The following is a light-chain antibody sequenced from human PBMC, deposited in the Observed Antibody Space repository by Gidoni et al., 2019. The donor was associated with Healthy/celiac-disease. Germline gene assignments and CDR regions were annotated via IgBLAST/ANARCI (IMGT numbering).Light chain of an antibody. J-gene: IGLJ2*01. CDR1: SSDVGSYNL. Sequence: QSALTQPASVSGYPGKSITISCTGTSSDVGSYNLFAWYQQHPGKATKLMIYEVSKRPSGVSNRFSGSKSGNTASLTISGLQAEDEADYCCCSYAGSSTLVFGGGTKLTVL. CDR2: EVS. CDR3: CSYAGSSTLV. V-gene: IGLV2-23*02.